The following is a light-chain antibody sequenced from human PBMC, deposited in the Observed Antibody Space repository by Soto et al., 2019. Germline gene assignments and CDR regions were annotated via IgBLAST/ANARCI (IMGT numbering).Light chain of an antibody. CDR1: QSISSW. CDR3: QQYNSYSP. V-gene: IGKV1-5*03. CDR2: KAS. Sequence: DLPMTQSPSTLSASVGDRVTITCRASQSISSWLAWYQQKPGKAPKLLIYKASSLESGVPSRFSGSGSGTEFTLTISSLQPDDFATYYCQQYNSYSPFGQGTKVEIK. J-gene: IGKJ1*01.